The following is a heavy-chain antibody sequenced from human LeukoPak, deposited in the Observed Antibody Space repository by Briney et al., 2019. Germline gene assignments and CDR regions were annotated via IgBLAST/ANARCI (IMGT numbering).Heavy chain of an antibody. V-gene: IGHV3-23*01. CDR3: AKDRAAPATPYNWFDP. J-gene: IGHJ5*02. Sequence: GGSLRLSCAASGFTFNNYAMSWVRQAPAKGLEWVSTISGSGGSTYYADSVKGRFTISRDNSRTTLYRQMNSLRAEDSAVYYCAKDRAAPATPYNWFDPWGQGTLVTVSS. D-gene: IGHD6-13*01. CDR1: GFTFNNYA. CDR2: ISGSGGST.